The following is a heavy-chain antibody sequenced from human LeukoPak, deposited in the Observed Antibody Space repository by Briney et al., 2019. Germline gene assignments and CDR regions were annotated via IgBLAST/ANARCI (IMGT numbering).Heavy chain of an antibody. J-gene: IGHJ5*02. V-gene: IGHV1-2*02. CDR1: GYTFTGYY. CDR2: INPNSGGT. Sequence: ASVKVSCKASGYTFTGYYMHWMRQAPGQGLEWMGWINPNSGGTNYAQKFQGRVTMTRDTSTSTVYMELSGLRSEDTAVYYCARAQSGSYLGNWFDPWGQGTLVTVSS. CDR3: ARAQSGSYLGNWFDP. D-gene: IGHD1-26*01.